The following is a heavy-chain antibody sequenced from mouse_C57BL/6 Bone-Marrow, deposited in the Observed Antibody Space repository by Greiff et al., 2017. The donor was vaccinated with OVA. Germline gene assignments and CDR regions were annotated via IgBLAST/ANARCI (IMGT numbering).Heavy chain of an antibody. Sequence: VQLQQSGAELARPGASVKLSCKASGYTFTSYGISWVKQRTGQGLEWIGEIYPRSGNTYYNEKFNGKATLTADKSSSTAYMELLSLTSEDSAVYFCARSAARFAYWGQGTLVTVSA. J-gene: IGHJ3*01. V-gene: IGHV1-81*01. CDR1: GYTFTSYG. CDR3: ARSAARFAY. CDR2: IYPRSGNT.